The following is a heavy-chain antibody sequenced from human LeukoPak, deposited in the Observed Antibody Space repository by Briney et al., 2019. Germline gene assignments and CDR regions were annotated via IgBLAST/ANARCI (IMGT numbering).Heavy chain of an antibody. Sequence: PGGSLRLSCAASGFTFSSYGMHWVRQAPGKGLEWVAFIRYDGSNKYYADSVKGRFTISRDNSKNTLYQQMNSLRAEDTAVYYCAKVNVVVPAAHYYMDVWGKGTTVTVSS. V-gene: IGHV3-30*02. CDR2: IRYDGSNK. CDR1: GFTFSSYG. J-gene: IGHJ6*03. CDR3: AKVNVVVPAAHYYMDV. D-gene: IGHD2-2*01.